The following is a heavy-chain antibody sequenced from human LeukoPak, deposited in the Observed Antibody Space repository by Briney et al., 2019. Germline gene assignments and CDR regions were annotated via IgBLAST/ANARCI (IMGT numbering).Heavy chain of an antibody. CDR3: AREVIHDYGDYFDY. D-gene: IGHD4-17*01. Sequence: PGGSLRLSCAASGFTSSSYWMHWVRQVPGKGLVWVSRISGDGTARNYADSVKGRFTISRDNSKNTLYLQMNSLRAEDTAVYYCAREVIHDYGDYFDYWGQGTLVTVSS. CDR1: GFTSSSYW. V-gene: IGHV3-74*01. CDR2: ISGDGTAR. J-gene: IGHJ4*02.